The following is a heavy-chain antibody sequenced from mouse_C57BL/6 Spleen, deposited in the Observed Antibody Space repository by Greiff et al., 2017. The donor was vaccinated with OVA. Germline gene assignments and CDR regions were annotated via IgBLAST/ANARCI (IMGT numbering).Heavy chain of an antibody. CDR2: LYPGSGSP. Sequence: QVQLQQPGAELVKPGASVKMSCKASGYTFTSYWITWVKQRPGQGLEWIGDLYPGSGSPNYNEKFKSKATLTVDTSSSTAYMQLSSLTSEDSAVYYCARTYYYGSSFDYWGQGTTLTVSS. CDR3: ARTYYYGSSFDY. J-gene: IGHJ2*01. CDR1: GYTFTSYW. D-gene: IGHD1-1*01. V-gene: IGHV1-55*01.